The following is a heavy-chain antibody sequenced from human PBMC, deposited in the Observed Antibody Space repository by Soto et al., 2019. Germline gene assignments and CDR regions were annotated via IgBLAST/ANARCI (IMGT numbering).Heavy chain of an antibody. Sequence: SETLSLTCVVFGGSFSDYYYSWIRQPPGLGLEWIGEVSHSGRAKYNPSLKSRVTISVDTPKNQFSLKLSSVTAADTAVYYCASGRSYTWTLGGQGTPVTVSS. J-gene: IGHJ4*02. CDR2: VSHSGRA. CDR1: GGSFSDYY. V-gene: IGHV4-34*01. D-gene: IGHD3-3*01. CDR3: ASGRSYTWTL.